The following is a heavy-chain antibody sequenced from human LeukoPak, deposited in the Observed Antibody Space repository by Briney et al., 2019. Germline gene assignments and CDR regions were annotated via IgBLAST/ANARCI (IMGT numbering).Heavy chain of an antibody. CDR1: GFTFSSYG. J-gene: IGHJ5*02. V-gene: IGHV3-30*02. CDR2: IRYDGSNK. D-gene: IGHD3-22*01. CDR3: AKDSYYDSSGYLNWFDP. Sequence: PGGSLRLSCAASGFTFSSYGMHWVRQAPGKGLEWVAFIRYDGSNKYYADSVKGRFTISRDNSKNSLYLQMNSLRTEDTAFYYCAKDSYYDSSGYLNWFDPWGQGTLVTVSS.